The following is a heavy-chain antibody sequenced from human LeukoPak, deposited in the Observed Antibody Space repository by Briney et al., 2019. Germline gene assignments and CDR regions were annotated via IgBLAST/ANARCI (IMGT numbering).Heavy chain of an antibody. CDR1: GGSISSGSYH. V-gene: IGHV4-39*01. J-gene: IGHJ6*02. CDR2: IYSGGRT. Sequence: SETLSLTCTVSGGSISSGSYHWGWIRQPPGKGLEWIGSIYSGGRTYHNPSLKSRVTISVDTSKNQFSLKLSSVTAADTDLYYCARQGAYCGGDCFYAMDVWGQGPTVTVSS. CDR3: ARQGAYCGGDCFYAMDV. D-gene: IGHD2-21*01.